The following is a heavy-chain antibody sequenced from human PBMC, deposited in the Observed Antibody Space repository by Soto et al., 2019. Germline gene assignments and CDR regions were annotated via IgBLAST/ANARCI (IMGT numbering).Heavy chain of an antibody. D-gene: IGHD1-26*01. CDR3: ARGASAGVDY. Sequence: QVQLVQSGAEVREPGASVKVSCKASGYSFTSLDINWVRQTAGQGLEWMGWMQPSTGRTGYAQKFQGRVTMTRDTAINTAYIELTTLTSDDTAFYYCARGASAGVDYWGQGTLVTVSS. V-gene: IGHV1-8*01. J-gene: IGHJ4*02. CDR1: GYSFTSLD. CDR2: MQPSTGRT.